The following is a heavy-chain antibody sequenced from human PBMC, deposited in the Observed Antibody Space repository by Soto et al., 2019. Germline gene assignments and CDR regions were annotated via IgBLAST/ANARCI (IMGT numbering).Heavy chain of an antibody. Sequence: GESLKISCKGSGYNFAGYWIAWVRQMPGKGLELMGIIYPSDSDTRYRPSFQGQVTISADKSISSAYLQWSSLRASDTAMYYCARGGVSTPTFDYWGQATPVTVSX. CDR3: ARGGVSTPTFDY. CDR1: GYNFAGYW. J-gene: IGHJ4*02. CDR2: IYPSDSDT. V-gene: IGHV5-51*01. D-gene: IGHD3-3*01.